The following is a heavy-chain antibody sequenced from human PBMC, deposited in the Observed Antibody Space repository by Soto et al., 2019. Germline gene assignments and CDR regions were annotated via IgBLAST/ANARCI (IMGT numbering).Heavy chain of an antibody. CDR3: AFRLELRHWFDP. V-gene: IGHV1-69*13. CDR1: GGTFSSYA. D-gene: IGHD1-7*01. J-gene: IGHJ5*02. Sequence: SVKVSCKASGGTFSSYAISWVRQAPGQGLEWMGGIIPIFGTANYAQKFQGRVTITADESTSTAYMELSSLRSEDTAVYYCAFRLELRHWFDPWGQGTQVTVSS. CDR2: IIPIFGTA.